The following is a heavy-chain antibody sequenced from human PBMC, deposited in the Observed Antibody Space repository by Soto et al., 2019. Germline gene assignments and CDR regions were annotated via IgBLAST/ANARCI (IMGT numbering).Heavy chain of an antibody. V-gene: IGHV3-23*01. D-gene: IGHD6-19*01. CDR3: AKDATRTSGWYYFDY. CDR2: IDYTGGTT. J-gene: IGHJ4*02. CDR1: GFTFSILA. Sequence: SLRLSCAASGFTFSILAMGWVRQAPGKGLEWVSVIDYTGGTTYYTDSVKGRFIISRDNSKKILYLQMNSLRTEDTAIYYCAKDATRTSGWYYFDYWGRGALVTVSS.